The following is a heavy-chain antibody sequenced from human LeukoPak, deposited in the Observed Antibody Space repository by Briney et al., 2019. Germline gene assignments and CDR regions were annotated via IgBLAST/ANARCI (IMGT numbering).Heavy chain of an antibody. D-gene: IGHD2-21*02. CDR1: GFTFTTYG. Sequence: PGGSLRLSCATSGFTFTTYGMHWVRQAPGKGLDWVAVIWYDGSNKYYADSVQGRFTVSRDNSKNMVYLQMNSLEVGDTAVYYCSKDRCGGDSASGGGFDYWGQGTLVTVSP. CDR2: IWYDGSNK. V-gene: IGHV3-33*06. CDR3: SKDRCGGDSASGGGFDY. J-gene: IGHJ4*02.